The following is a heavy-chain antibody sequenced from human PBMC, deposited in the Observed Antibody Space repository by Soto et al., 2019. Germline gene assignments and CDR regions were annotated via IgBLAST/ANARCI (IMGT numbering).Heavy chain of an antibody. V-gene: IGHV3-53*01. CDR1: GFTVSTNY. Sequence: VSLRLSCAASGFTVSTNYMSWVRQAPGKGLEWVSVIYSGGSTYYADSVKGRFTISRDNSKNTLYLQMNSLRAEDTAVYYCARASIAAAGYYFDYWGQGTLVT. CDR2: IYSGGST. J-gene: IGHJ4*02. D-gene: IGHD6-13*01. CDR3: ARASIAAAGYYFDY.